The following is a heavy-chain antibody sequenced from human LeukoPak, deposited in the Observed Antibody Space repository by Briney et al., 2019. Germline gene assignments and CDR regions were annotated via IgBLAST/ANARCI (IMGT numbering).Heavy chain of an antibody. J-gene: IGHJ6*03. D-gene: IGHD3-10*01. CDR1: GGSISSYY. Sequence: SETLSLTCTVSGGSISSYYWSWIRQPAGKGLEWIGRIYTSGSTNYNPSLKSRVTMSVDTSKNQFSLKLSSVTAADTAVYYCAREGRTMVRVSGYYYYYMDVWGKGTTVTISS. CDR3: AREGRTMVRVSGYYYYYMDV. V-gene: IGHV4-4*07. CDR2: IYTSGST.